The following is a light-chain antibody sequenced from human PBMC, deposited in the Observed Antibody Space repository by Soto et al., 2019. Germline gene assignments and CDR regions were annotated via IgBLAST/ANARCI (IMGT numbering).Light chain of an antibody. V-gene: IGKV3-15*01. Sequence: EVVMMQSPATLSVSPGECATLSCRASQSVSSNLSWYQQKPGQAPRLLISDASTRATGIPARFSGSGSGTEFTLTVSSLQSEDFAVYYCQQYIKWPITFGQGTRLEIK. CDR3: QQYIKWPIT. CDR1: QSVSSN. CDR2: DAS. J-gene: IGKJ5*01.